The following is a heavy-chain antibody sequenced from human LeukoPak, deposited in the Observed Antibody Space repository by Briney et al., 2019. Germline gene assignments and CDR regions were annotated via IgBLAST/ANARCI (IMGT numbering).Heavy chain of an antibody. J-gene: IGHJ5*02. D-gene: IGHD5-12*01. CDR2: IGTAGDT. V-gene: IGHV3-13*01. CDR3: ARLSDSGYDS. CDR1: GFTFSSYD. Sequence: PGGSEGLSCAASGFTFSSYDMHWARQATGKGLEWVSDIGTAGDTYYPGSVKGRFTISRENAKNSLYLQMNSLRAGDTAVYYGARLSDSGYDSWGQGTLVTVSS.